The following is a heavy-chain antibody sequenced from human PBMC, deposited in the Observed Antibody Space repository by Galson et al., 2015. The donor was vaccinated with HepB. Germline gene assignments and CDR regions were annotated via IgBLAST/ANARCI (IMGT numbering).Heavy chain of an antibody. J-gene: IGHJ4*02. CDR1: GFTFSSYA. CDR2: ISCDGSNK. CDR3: ARDRGGFYSGSYSLGYYFDY. V-gene: IGHV3-30-3*01. Sequence: SLRLSCAASGFTFSSYAMHWVRQAPGKGLEWVAVISCDGSNKYYADSVKGRFTISRDNSKNTLYLQMNSLRAEDTAVYYCARDRGGFYSGSYSLGYYFDYWGQGTLVTVSS. D-gene: IGHD1-26*01.